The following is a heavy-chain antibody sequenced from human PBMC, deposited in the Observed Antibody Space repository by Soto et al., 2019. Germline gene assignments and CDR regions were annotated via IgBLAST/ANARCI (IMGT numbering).Heavy chain of an antibody. Sequence: QVQLVESGGGVVQPGRSLRLSCAATGFTFSGYGMHWVRQAPGKGLEWVAVVRHDGSNIHYADFVKGRFTNSRDKSKNTLDLKMNSLLAETTAVYYCVRAGLGSRHFYGFLDYWGQGTLVTVSS. D-gene: IGHD3-10*01. CDR2: VRHDGSNI. CDR1: GFTFSGYG. CDR3: VRAGLGSRHFYGFLDY. V-gene: IGHV3-33*01. J-gene: IGHJ4*02.